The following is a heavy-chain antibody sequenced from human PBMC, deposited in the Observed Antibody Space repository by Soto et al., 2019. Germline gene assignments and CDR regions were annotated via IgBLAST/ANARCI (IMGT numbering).Heavy chain of an antibody. CDR1: GYIFANDW. D-gene: IGHD2-15*01. V-gene: IGHV5-51*01. CDR3: ASRVAAHPYFDY. J-gene: IGHJ4*02. CDR2: IFPGDSDT. Sequence: PGESLKISCKGSGYIFANDWIAWVRQMPGKGLEWMGMIFPGDSDTRYSPSFQGQVTISVDKSINTAYLQWSSLKASDTAIYFCASRVAAHPYFDYWGQGALVTVSS.